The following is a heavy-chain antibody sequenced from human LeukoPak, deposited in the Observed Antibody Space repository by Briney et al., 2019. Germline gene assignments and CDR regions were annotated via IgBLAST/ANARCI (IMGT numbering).Heavy chain of an antibody. J-gene: IGHJ4*02. CDR2: ISSSSSYI. CDR1: GFTFSSYS. CDR3: ARDLGGDYYFDY. V-gene: IGHV3-21*01. Sequence: PGGSLRLSCAASGFTFSSYSMNWVRQAPGKGLEWVSSISSSSSYIYYADSVKGRFTISRDNAKNSLYLQMNSLRAEDTAVYYCARDLGGDYYFDYWGQGTLVTVSS. D-gene: IGHD4-17*01.